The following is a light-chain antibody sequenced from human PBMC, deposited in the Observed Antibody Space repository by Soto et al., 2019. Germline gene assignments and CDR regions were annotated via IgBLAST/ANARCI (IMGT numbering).Light chain of an antibody. CDR2: DES. V-gene: IGKV1-33*01. J-gene: IGKJ1*01. Sequence: DIQMTHSPSSLTASVGDSVTITCQASQDITNYLNCYQQKPGKAPKLLIYDESNLEPVVPSRFSGRGYGADFTLTITCLQSEDFATYYCQEYYSYLRRFGQGSKVDTK. CDR3: QEYYSYLRR. CDR1: QDITNY.